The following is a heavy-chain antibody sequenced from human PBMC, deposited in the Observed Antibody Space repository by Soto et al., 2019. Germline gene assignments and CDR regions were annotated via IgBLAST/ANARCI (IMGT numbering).Heavy chain of an antibody. D-gene: IGHD2-2*01. CDR1: GLSVVGSY. V-gene: IGHV3-53*01. Sequence: GGSLRLSCAASGLSVVGSYMNWFRQSPQKGLEWISVIYPDDNTYYAESVRGRFTLSKDSSRNTVSLQMNSLRAEDTALYYCAKGYCSSTSCSFDYWGQGTLVTVSS. J-gene: IGHJ4*02. CDR3: AKGYCSSTSCSFDY. CDR2: IYPDDNT.